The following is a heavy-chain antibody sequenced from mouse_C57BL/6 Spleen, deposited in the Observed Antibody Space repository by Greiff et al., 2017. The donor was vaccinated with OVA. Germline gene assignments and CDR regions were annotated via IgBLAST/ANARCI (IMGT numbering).Heavy chain of an antibody. Sequence: ESGPGLVQPSQSLSLPCSVTGYSITSGYYWNWIRQFPGNKLEWMGYISYDGSNNYNPSLNNRISITRDTAKNQFFLKLNSVTTEDTATYYCARVDGFQCAYWGQGTLVTVSA. CDR1: GYSITSGYY. CDR3: ARVDGFQCAY. CDR2: ISYDGSN. J-gene: IGHJ3*01. D-gene: IGHD2-3*01. V-gene: IGHV3-6*01.